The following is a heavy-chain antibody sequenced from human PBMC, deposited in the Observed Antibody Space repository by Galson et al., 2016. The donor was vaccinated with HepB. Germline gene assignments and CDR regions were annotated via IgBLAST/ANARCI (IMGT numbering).Heavy chain of an antibody. CDR3: ARARSRGWSDAFDY. CDR2: TYYRSKWYN. Sequence: CAISGDSVSSNSAAWNWFRQSTSRGLEWLGRTYYRSKWYNDYRLSLKTRININADTSRNEVSLQLKSVIIEDTAVYYCARARSRGWSDAFDYWGQGTLVTISS. D-gene: IGHD6-19*01. V-gene: IGHV6-1*01. J-gene: IGHJ4*02. CDR1: GDSVSSNSAA.